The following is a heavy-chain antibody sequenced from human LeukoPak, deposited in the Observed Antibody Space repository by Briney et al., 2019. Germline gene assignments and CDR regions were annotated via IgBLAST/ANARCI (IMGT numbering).Heavy chain of an antibody. CDR3: AKSAGVATICFDS. D-gene: IGHD5-12*01. CDR1: GFAFRSYA. CDR2: IGSDGDR. V-gene: IGHV3-23*01. Sequence: GGSLRLSCTASGFAFRSYAMAWVRQAPGKGLEGVAAIGSDGDRVHEDSVKGRLTISRDNSKSTLYLQMDNLRAEDTAVYFCAKSAGVATICFDSWGQGALVTVSS. J-gene: IGHJ4*02.